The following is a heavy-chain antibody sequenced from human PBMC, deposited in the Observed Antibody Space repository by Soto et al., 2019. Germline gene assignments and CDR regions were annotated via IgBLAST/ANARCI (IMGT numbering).Heavy chain of an antibody. CDR2: IWYDGSNK. V-gene: IGHV3-33*01. D-gene: IGHD6-13*01. CDR1: GFTFSSYG. Sequence: QVQLVESGGGVVQPGRSLRLSCAASGFTFSSYGMHWVRQAPVKGREWVAVIWYDGSNKYYADSVKGRFTISRDNSKNTLYLQMNSLRAEDTAVYYCARGGSSSWFLPFDPGGQGTLVTVSS. J-gene: IGHJ5*02. CDR3: ARGGSSSWFLPFDP.